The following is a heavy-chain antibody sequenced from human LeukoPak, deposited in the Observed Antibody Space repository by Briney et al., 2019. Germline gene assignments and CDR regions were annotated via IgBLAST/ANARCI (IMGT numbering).Heavy chain of an antibody. CDR1: GYSFTSYW. V-gene: IGHV5-51*01. D-gene: IGHD1-1*01. CDR2: IYPGDSDT. J-gene: IGHJ6*02. Sequence: AGESLKISCKGSGYSFTSYWIGWVRQMPGKGLEWMGIIYPGDSDTRYSPSFQGQVTISADKSISTAYLQWSSLKASDTAMYYCARRSTGTTHYYYAMDVWGQGTTVIVSS. CDR3: ARRSTGTTHYYYAMDV.